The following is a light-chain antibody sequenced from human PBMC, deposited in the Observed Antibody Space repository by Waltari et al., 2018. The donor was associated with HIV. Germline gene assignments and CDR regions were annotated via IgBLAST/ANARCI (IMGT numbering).Light chain of an antibody. CDR2: SNKHN. CDR1: YSNIGSNS. V-gene: IGLV1-44*01. CDR3: AAWDGSLNGPV. Sequence: QSVLTQPPSASGTPGQGVTTSCAGRYSNIGSNSVHWYRQLPGAAPKLTNDSNKHNQWPSGVPGRFSGSTSATSASLTISGLQSEYEAHDYCAAWDGSLNGPVFGGGTMLTVL. J-gene: IGLJ3*02.